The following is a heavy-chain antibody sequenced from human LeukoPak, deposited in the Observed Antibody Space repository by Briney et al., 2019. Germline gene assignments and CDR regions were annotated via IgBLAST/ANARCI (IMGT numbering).Heavy chain of an antibody. D-gene: IGHD3-22*01. Sequence: SETLSLTCTVSGGSISSYYWSWIRQPPGKGLEWIGYIYYSGSTNYNPSLKSRVTISVDTSKNQFSLKLSSVTAADTALYYCARKGDSSGYYQDYWGQGTLVTVSS. V-gene: IGHV4-59*12. CDR1: GGSISSYY. J-gene: IGHJ4*02. CDR2: IYYSGST. CDR3: ARKGDSSGYYQDY.